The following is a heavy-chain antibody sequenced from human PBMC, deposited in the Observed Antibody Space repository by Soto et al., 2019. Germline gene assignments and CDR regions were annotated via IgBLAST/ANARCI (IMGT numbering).Heavy chain of an antibody. D-gene: IGHD2-8*01. CDR1: GGSFSGYY. CDR2: INHSGST. J-gene: IGHJ6*02. Sequence: SETLSLTCAVYGGSFSGYYWSWIRQPPGKGLEWIGEINHSGSTNYNPSLKSRVTISVDTSKNQFSLKLSSVTAADTAVYYCARTPYCTNGVCYNPRYYYYGMDVWGQGTTVTVSS. CDR3: ARTPYCTNGVCYNPRYYYYGMDV. V-gene: IGHV4-34*01.